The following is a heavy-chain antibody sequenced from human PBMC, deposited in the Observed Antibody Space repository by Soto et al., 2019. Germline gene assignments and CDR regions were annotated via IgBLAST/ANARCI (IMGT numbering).Heavy chain of an antibody. CDR3: ANVDWNYGKDA. J-gene: IGHJ6*02. D-gene: IGHD1-1*01. V-gene: IGHV3-23*01. CDR1: GITFNNYA. Sequence: PPGGSLRLSCAASGITFNNYALSWVRQAPGKGLEWVSGISGSGTSAYYADSVKGRFTISRDNSKNTVYLQMNSLRVEDTAIYYCANVDWNYGKDAWGQGTTVTVSS. CDR2: ISGSGTSA.